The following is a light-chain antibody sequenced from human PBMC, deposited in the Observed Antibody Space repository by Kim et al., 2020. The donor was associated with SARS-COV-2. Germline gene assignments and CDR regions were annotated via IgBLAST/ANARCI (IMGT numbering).Light chain of an antibody. CDR2: GAS. V-gene: IGKV3-20*01. J-gene: IGKJ1*01. CDR1: QSVSSSY. CDR3: QQYGSSPWT. Sequence: EIVLTQSPGTLSSSPGERATLSCRASQSVSSSYLAWYQKKPGQAPRLLIYGASNRATGTPDRFSGSGSGTDFTLTISRLEPEDFAVYYCQQYGSSPWTFGPGTKVDIK.